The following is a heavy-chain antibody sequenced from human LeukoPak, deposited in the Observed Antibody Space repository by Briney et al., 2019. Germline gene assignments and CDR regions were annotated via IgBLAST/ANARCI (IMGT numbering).Heavy chain of an antibody. CDR1: GASINSYT. V-gene: IGHV4-59*08. CDR2: IYDSGSS. CDR3: ARRRLQSSPITEDNWFAP. J-gene: IGHJ5*02. D-gene: IGHD4-11*01. Sequence: SETLSSTCPVSGASINSYTSNWIRQPPRKGLEWIGYIYDSGSSNYNPSLRIRVTMSVDTFKSEFSLKPSSVTAADTAVYYCARRRLQSSPITEDNWFAPWGQGTLVTVSS.